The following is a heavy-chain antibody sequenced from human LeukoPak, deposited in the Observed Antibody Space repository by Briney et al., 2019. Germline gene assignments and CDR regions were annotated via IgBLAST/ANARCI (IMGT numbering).Heavy chain of an antibody. CDR2: ITSSSSYT. V-gene: IGHV3-21*01. CDR3: AREGYCSGTSCPGSFDY. Sequence: GGSLRLSCAAPGITFSNYNMNWVRQAPGKGLEWISAITSSSSYTFYADSVKGRFTISRDNAKNTLYLQMNSLRAEDTAVYYCAREGYCSGTSCPGSFDYWGQGTLVTVSS. CDR1: GITFSNYN. D-gene: IGHD2-2*01. J-gene: IGHJ4*02.